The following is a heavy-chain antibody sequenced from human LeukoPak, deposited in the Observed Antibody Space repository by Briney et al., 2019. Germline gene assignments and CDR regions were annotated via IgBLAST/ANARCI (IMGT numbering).Heavy chain of an antibody. D-gene: IGHD3-22*01. Sequence: SETLSLTCSVSGGSMNNYYWNWIRQSADKGLEWIGRIYATGSTDHNPSLKSRVTLSLDTSQNHFSLILTSVTAADTAVYFCARDTAVDSDSSGYYYNRGLDQWGQGILVTVSS. CDR3: ARDTAVDSDSSGYYYNRGLDQ. CDR2: IYATGST. V-gene: IGHV4-4*07. CDR1: GGSMNNYY. J-gene: IGHJ4*02.